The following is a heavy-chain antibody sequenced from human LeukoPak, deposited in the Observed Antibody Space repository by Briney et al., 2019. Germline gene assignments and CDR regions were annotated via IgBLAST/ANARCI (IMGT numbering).Heavy chain of an antibody. J-gene: IGHJ4*02. CDR2: INPKGGGT. V-gene: IGHV1-2*02. Sequence: ASVKVSCKASGYTFTGHYMQWVRQAPGQGLEWMGWINPKGGGTKYAQKFQGGVTMTRDTSISTAYMELSRLSSDDTAVYYCAREIDYGVGVVDYWGQGTLVTVSS. D-gene: IGHD4-17*01. CDR1: GYTFTGHY. CDR3: AREIDYGVGVVDY.